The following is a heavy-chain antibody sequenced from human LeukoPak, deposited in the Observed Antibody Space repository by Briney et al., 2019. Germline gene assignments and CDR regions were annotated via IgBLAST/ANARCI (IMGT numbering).Heavy chain of an antibody. CDR2: IYSGGST. Sequence: GGSLRLSCAASGFTVSSNYMSWVRQAPGKGLEWVSVIYSGGSTYYADSVKGRFTISRDNSKNTLYLQMNSLRAEDTAVYYCAREIGSRESGAIYYYYMDVWGKGTTVTISS. CDR1: GFTVSSNY. J-gene: IGHJ6*03. D-gene: IGHD2-15*01. CDR3: AREIGSRESGAIYYYYMDV. V-gene: IGHV3-66*01.